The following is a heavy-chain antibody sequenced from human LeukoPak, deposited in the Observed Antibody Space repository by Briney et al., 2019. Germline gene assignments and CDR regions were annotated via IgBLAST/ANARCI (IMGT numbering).Heavy chain of an antibody. CDR2: VNNDGSST. Sequence: PGGSLRLSCAASGFSLNSYWMHWVRQAPGKGLVWVSRVNNDGSSTTYADSVKGRLTISRDNARNTLYLQMNSLRAEDTAVYYCARSSYPYYFDYWGQGTLVTVSS. D-gene: IGHD6-13*01. J-gene: IGHJ4*02. CDR3: ARSSYPYYFDY. V-gene: IGHV3-74*01. CDR1: GFSLNSYW.